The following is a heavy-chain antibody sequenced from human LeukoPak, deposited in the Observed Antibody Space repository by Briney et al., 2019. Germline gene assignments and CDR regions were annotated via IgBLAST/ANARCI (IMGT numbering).Heavy chain of an antibody. Sequence: PGVSLRLSCAASGFTFSNSAMNWVRQTPEKGLEWVSAISGSGDKTLYADSVRGRFTISRDNSKNTVYLQMNSLRADDTALYYCAKSLTGTNSPFDYWGQGTLVTVSS. D-gene: IGHD1-20*01. CDR1: GFTFSNSA. CDR3: AKSLTGTNSPFDY. J-gene: IGHJ4*02. V-gene: IGHV3-23*01. CDR2: ISGSGDKT.